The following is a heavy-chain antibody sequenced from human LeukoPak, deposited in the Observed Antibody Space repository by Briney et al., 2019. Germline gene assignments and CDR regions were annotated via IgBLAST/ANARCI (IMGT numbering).Heavy chain of an antibody. J-gene: IGHJ6*03. CDR1: GFTFSSYN. D-gene: IGHD3-22*01. V-gene: IGHV3-21*01. CDR2: ISSSSSYI. Sequence: GGSLRLSCAASGFTFSSYNMNWVRQAPGKGLEWVSSISSSSSYIYYADSVKGRFTISRDNAKNSLYLQMNSLRAGDTAVYYCARDLLGYNYHYMDVWGKGTTVTVSS. CDR3: ARDLLGYNYHYMDV.